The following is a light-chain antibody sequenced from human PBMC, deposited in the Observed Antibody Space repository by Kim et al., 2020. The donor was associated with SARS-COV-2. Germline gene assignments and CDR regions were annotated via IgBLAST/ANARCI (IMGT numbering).Light chain of an antibody. V-gene: IGLV2-14*04. CDR1: RRDVDHYDS. CDR3: NSYTSSTSDV. J-gene: IGLJ1*01. Sequence: GQSLTISCTGTRRDVDHYDSVSWYQQHPGKAPKLMINDVTKRPSGVSIRFSGSKSGNTASLTISGLQAEDEADYYCNSYTSSTSDVFGTGTKVTVL. CDR2: DVT.